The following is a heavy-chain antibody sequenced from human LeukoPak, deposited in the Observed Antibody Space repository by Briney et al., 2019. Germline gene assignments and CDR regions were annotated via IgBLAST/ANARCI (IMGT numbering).Heavy chain of an antibody. J-gene: IGHJ4*02. V-gene: IGHV4-4*02. D-gene: IGHD2-15*01. CDR3: ARAYCSGGSYPLDY. CDR1: GGSTSSSNW. CDR2: IYHSGST. Sequence: SETLSLTCAVSGGSTSSSNWWSWVRQPPGKGLEWIGEIYHSGSTNYNPSLKSRVTISVDKSKNQFSLKLSSVTAADTAVYYCARAYCSGGSYPLDYWGQGTLVTVSS.